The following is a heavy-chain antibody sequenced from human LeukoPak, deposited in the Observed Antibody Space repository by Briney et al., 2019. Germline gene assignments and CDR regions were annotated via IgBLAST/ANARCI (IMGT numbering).Heavy chain of an antibody. Sequence: GRSHSPFCVPAGSTVGSSWMSWVRLGAGGWRGRVASINQDEIHYVDAVRGRFTISRDNAKNSLYLQMNSLTADDTAVYYCVRSHHPGGWFDPWGQGTLVTVSS. J-gene: IGHJ5*02. CDR1: GSTVGSSW. CDR3: VRSHHPGGWFDP. D-gene: IGHD3-10*01. CDR2: INQDEI. V-gene: IGHV3-7*01.